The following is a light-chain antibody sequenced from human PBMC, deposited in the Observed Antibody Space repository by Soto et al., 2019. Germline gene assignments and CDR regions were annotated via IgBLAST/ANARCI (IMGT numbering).Light chain of an antibody. CDR3: AAWDTSLHALI. CDR1: SSNIGSTY. CDR2: DNN. J-gene: IGLJ2*01. V-gene: IGLV1-51*01. Sequence: QPVLPQPPAVSAAPGQMVTISCSGTSSNIGSTYVSWYQHLPGTAPKLLIYDNNKRPSGIPARFSGSKSGTSATLGITGLQTGDEADYYCAAWDTSLHALILGGGTKLTVL.